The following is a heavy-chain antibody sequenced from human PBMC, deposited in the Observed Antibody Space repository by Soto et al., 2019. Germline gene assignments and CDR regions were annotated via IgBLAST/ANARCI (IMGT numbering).Heavy chain of an antibody. Sequence: SETLSLTCAVYGGSFSGYYWSWIRQPPGKGLEWIGEINHSGSTNYNPSLKSRVTISADTSKNQFSLKLSSVTAADTAVYYCEAMTTDKFDYWGQGTLVTVSS. J-gene: IGHJ4*02. CDR2: INHSGST. V-gene: IGHV4-34*01. CDR3: EAMTTDKFDY. D-gene: IGHD4-4*01. CDR1: GGSFSGYY.